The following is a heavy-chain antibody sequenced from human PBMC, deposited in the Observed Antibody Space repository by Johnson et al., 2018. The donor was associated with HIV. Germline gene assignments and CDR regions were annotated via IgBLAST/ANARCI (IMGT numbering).Heavy chain of an antibody. D-gene: IGHD3-22*01. CDR1: GFTFSNAW. V-gene: IGHV3-15*01. CDR3: TTAGSSGSAHAFDI. CDR2: IKSKTEGGTT. J-gene: IGHJ3*02. Sequence: VQLVESGGGLIKPGGSLRLSCAASGFTFSNAWMSWVRQGPGQGLEWVGRIKSKTEGGTTDYAAPDKGRFTITRDDSKNTLFLQMNSLKIEDTATYYCTTAGSSGSAHAFDIWGQGTRVTVSS.